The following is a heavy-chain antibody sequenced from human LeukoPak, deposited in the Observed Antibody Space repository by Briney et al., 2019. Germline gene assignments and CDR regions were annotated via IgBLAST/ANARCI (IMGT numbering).Heavy chain of an antibody. D-gene: IGHD4-23*01. V-gene: IGHV6-1*01. J-gene: IGHJ4*02. CDR1: GDSVSSNSAV. CDR2: TYYRSKWYN. CDR3: ARSGNYGSNSGILRY. Sequence: SQTLSLTCAISGDSVSSNSAVWTWIRQSPSRGLEWLGRTYYRSKWYNDYAVSVRSRITINPDTSKNQFSLQLNSVTPEDTAVYYCARSGNYGSNSGILRYWGQGTLVTVSS.